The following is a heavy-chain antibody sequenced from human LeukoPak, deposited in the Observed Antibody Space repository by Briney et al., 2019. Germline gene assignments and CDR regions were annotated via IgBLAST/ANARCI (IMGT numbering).Heavy chain of an antibody. CDR3: ARDFGLTGKVDY. V-gene: IGHV3-64*02. J-gene: IGHJ4*02. CDR1: GFTFSSYA. D-gene: IGHD1-20*01. CDR2: ISSNGGST. Sequence: GGSLRLSCSASGFTFSSYAMHWVRQAPGKGLEYVSAISSNGGSTYYADSVKGRFTISRDNSKNTLYLQMGSLRAEDLAVYYCARDFGLTGKVDYWGQGTLVTVSP.